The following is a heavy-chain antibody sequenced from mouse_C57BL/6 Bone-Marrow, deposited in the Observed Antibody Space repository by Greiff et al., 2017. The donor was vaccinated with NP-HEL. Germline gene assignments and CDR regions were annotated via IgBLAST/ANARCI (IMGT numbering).Heavy chain of an antibody. Sequence: EVMLVESGGGLVQSGRSLRLSCATSGFTFSDFYMEWVRQAPGKGLEWIAASRNKANDYTTEYSASVKGRFIVSRDTSQSILYLQMNALRAEDTAIYYCARDAGHYGNWYFDVWGTGTTVTVSS. CDR3: ARDAGHYGNWYFDV. CDR2: SRNKANDYTT. J-gene: IGHJ1*03. V-gene: IGHV7-1*01. CDR1: GFTFSDFY. D-gene: IGHD1-1*01.